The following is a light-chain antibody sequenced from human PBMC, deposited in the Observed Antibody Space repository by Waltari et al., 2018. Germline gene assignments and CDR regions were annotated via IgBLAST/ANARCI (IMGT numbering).Light chain of an antibody. CDR1: SSDVGYFTY. CDR3: NSYSSSSSLVL. Sequence: QSALTQPASVSGSPGQSITISFTGTSSDVGYFTYFSLYQQHPGKAPKLMIYDVSNRPSGVSDRFSGSKSGNTASLTISGLQAEDEADYYCNSYSSSSSLVLFGGGTKLTVV. J-gene: IGLJ2*01. V-gene: IGLV2-14*03. CDR2: DVS.